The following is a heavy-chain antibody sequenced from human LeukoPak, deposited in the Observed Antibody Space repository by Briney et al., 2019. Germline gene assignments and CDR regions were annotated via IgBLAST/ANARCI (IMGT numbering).Heavy chain of an antibody. CDR1: GFIFTSYS. CDR3: ARVSESYHDY. D-gene: IGHD1-26*01. J-gene: IGHJ4*02. V-gene: IGHV3-21*01. Sequence: PGGSLRLSCAASGFIFTSYSMNWVRQAPGKGLEWVSSISSSSSYIYYADSVKGRFTSSRDNAKNSLYLQMNSLRADDTAVYYCARVSESYHDYWGQGTLVTVSS. CDR2: ISSSSSYI.